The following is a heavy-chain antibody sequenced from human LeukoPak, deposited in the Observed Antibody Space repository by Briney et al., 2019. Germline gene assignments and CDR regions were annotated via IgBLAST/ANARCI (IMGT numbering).Heavy chain of an antibody. CDR3: ARDQYDISLGGDAFDI. Sequence: ASVKVSCKASGYTFTSYGISWVRQAPGQGLEWMGWISAYNGNTNYAQKLQGRVTMTTDTSTSTAYMELRSLRSDDTAVYYCARDQYDISLGGDAFDIWGQGTMVTVSS. CDR1: GYTFTSYG. D-gene: IGHD3-9*01. CDR2: ISAYNGNT. V-gene: IGHV1-18*01. J-gene: IGHJ3*02.